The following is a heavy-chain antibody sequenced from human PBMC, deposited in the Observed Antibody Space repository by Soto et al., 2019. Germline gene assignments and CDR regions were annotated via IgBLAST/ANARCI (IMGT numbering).Heavy chain of an antibody. CDR2: IYYSGST. D-gene: IGHD6-13*01. CDR3: ARLIAAAGPDYYYYGMDV. Sequence: SETLSLTCTFSGGSISSSSYCWGWIRQPPGKGLEWIGSIYYSGSTYYNPSLKSRVTISVDTSKNQFSLKLSSVTAADTAVYYCARLIAAAGPDYYYYGMDVWGQGTTVTVSS. CDR1: GGSISSSSYC. J-gene: IGHJ6*02. V-gene: IGHV4-39*01.